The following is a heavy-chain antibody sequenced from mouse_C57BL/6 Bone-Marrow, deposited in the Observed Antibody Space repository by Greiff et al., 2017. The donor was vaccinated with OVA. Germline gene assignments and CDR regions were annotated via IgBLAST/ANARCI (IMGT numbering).Heavy chain of an antibody. CDR1: GYTFTRYW. CDR3: ARGDY. CDR2: IDPNSGGT. J-gene: IGHJ2*01. Sequence: QQSCPASGYTFTRYWMHWVTQRPGRGLEWIGRIDPNSGGTKYNERFKSKATLTVDKPSSTAYMQLSSLTSEDSAVYYCARGDYWGQGTTLTVSS. V-gene: IGHV1-72*01.